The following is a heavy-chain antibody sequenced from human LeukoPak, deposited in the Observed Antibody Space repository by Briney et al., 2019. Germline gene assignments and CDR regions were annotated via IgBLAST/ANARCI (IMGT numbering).Heavy chain of an antibody. V-gene: IGHV3-20*01. CDR2: INWNGDNT. D-gene: IGHD3-10*01. J-gene: IGHJ4*02. CDR1: GFTFDDYG. CDR3: ARVGRDPYFGSGSYQGGVDY. Sequence: GGSLRLSCAASGFTFDDYGMSWVRQVPEKGLEWVSGINWNGDNTGYADSMKGRFTISRDNAKNSLYLQINSLTAEDTALYHCARVGRDPYFGSGSYQGGVDYWGQGALVTVSS.